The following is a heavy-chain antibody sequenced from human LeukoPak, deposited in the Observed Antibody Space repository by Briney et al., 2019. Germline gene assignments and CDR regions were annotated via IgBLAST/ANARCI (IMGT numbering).Heavy chain of an antibody. Sequence: KPSETLSLTCTVSGGSISSNNYYWGWIRQPPGKGLEWIGTIYYSGSTYYNPSLRSRVTISVDTSKNQFSLKLTSVTAAGTAVYYCARYSGSYYFLDYWGQGTLVTVAP. J-gene: IGHJ4*02. CDR1: GGSISSNNYY. V-gene: IGHV4-39*07. CDR3: ARYSGSYYFLDY. D-gene: IGHD1-26*01. CDR2: IYYSGST.